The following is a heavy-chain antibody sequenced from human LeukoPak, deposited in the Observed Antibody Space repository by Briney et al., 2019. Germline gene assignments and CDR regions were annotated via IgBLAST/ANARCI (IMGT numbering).Heavy chain of an antibody. CDR1: GFTFSSCD. J-gene: IGHJ2*01. V-gene: IGHV3-13*01. CDR2: IGSAGDT. Sequence: GGSLRLSCAASGFTFSSCDMHGVRQPRGKVLEWVSTIGSAGDTYYPGSVKGRVTISRENAKNSVYLQMNSLRVVDTAVYYCARSRAGYNLWYFDLWGRGTLVTVSS. D-gene: IGHD5-24*01. CDR3: ARSRAGYNLWYFDL.